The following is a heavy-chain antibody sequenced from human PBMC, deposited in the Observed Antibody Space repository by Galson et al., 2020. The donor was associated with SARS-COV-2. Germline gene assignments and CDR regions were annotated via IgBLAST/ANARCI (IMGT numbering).Heavy chain of an antibody. CDR1: GYTLTELS. CDR2: FDPEDGET. J-gene: IGHJ5*02. D-gene: IGHD6-19*01. V-gene: IGHV1-24*01. Sequence: ASVKVSCKVSGYTLTELSMHWVRQAPGKGLEWMGGFDPEDGETIYAQQFQGRVTMTEDTSTDTAYMELSSLRSEDTAVYYCATGPAVAGTNWFDPWGQGTLVTVSS. CDR3: ATGPAVAGTNWFDP.